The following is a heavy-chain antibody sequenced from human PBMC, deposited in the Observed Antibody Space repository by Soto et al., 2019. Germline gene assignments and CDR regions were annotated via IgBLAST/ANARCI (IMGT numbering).Heavy chain of an antibody. CDR1: GFTFSSYI. CDR3: ARKAILNYYYYGMDV. J-gene: IGHJ6*02. CDR2: ISSSSSYI. V-gene: IGHV3-21*01. Sequence: GGSLRLSCAASGFTFSSYIMNWVRQAPGKGLEWVSSISSSSSYIYYADSVKGRFTISRDNAKNSLYLQMNSLRAEDTAVYYCARKAILNYYYYGMDVWGQGTTVTVSS. D-gene: IGHD3-3*01.